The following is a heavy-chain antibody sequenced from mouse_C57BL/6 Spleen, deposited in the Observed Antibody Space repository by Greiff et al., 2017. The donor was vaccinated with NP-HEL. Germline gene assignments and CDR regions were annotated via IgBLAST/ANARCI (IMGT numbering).Heavy chain of an antibody. CDR3: ASGRSGYVGLAY. J-gene: IGHJ3*01. CDR1: GYTFTSYW. V-gene: IGHV1-55*01. D-gene: IGHD2-2*01. CDR2: IYPGGGST. Sequence: LQQSGAEFVKPGASVKMSCKASGYTFTSYWITWVKQRPGQGLEWIGDIYPGGGSTNYNEKLKGKATLTVDTSSSTAYMQLSSLPSEDSAVYDCASGRSGYVGLAYRGQGTPVTVSA.